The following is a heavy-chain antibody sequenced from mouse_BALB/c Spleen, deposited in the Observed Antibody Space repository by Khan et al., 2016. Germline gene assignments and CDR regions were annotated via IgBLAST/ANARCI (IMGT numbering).Heavy chain of an antibody. CDR2: ISSGGST. D-gene: IGHD2-1*01. J-gene: IGHJ2*01. V-gene: IGHV5-6-5*01. CDR1: GFTFSSYA. CDR3: AREDYGNYGDYVDD. Sequence: EVELVESGGGLVKPGGSLKLSCAASGFTFSSYAMSWVRQTPAKRLEWVASISSGGSTYYPDSVKSRFTLSRDSARNVLNLQMRSLRSEDTAMYYCAREDYGNYGDYVDDWGQGTTLTVSS.